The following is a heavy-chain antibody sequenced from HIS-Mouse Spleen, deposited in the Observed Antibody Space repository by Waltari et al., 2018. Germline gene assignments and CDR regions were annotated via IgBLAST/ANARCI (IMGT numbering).Heavy chain of an antibody. V-gene: IGHV3-21*01. Sequence: AASGFTFSSYSMNWVRQAPGKGLEWVSSISSSSSYIYYADSVKGRSTITRDNAKISLYLQMNSLRAEDTAVYYCARAVGYGGFDYWGQGPLVTVSS. D-gene: IGHD3-10*01. CDR1: GFTFSSYS. CDR3: ARAVGYGGFDY. J-gene: IGHJ4*02. CDR2: ISSSSSYI.